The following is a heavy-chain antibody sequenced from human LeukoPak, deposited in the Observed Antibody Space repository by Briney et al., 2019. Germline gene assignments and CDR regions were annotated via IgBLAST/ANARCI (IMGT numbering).Heavy chain of an antibody. Sequence: ESGGSLRLSCAASGVTFSSYSMNWVRQAPGKGLEWVSYISSSSSTIYYADSVKGRFTISRDNAKTSLYLQMNSLRDEDTAVYYCARERGDHYDSSGFDYWGQGTLVTVSS. D-gene: IGHD3-22*01. CDR1: GVTFSSYS. J-gene: IGHJ4*02. V-gene: IGHV3-48*02. CDR2: ISSSSSTI. CDR3: ARERGDHYDSSGFDY.